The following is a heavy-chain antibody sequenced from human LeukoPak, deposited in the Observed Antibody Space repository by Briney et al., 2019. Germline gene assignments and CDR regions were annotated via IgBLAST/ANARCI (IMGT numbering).Heavy chain of an antibody. CDR1: GGSISSGNYF. D-gene: IGHD3-10*01. CDR2: IYTSGST. J-gene: IGHJ5*02. CDR3: ARGGYYGSGNDFRFDP. Sequence: SETLSLTCTVSGGSISSGNYFWSWIRQPAGKGLEWIGRIYTSGSTSYSPSLKSRVTISVDTSKNQFSLKLSSVTAADTAVYYCARGGYYGSGNDFRFDPWGQGTLVTVSS. V-gene: IGHV4-61*02.